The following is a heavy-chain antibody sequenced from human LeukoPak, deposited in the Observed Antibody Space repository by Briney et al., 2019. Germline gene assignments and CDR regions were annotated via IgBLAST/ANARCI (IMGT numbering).Heavy chain of an antibody. V-gene: IGHV3-23*01. CDR3: AKRIPNYYGMDV. CDR1: GFAFRSNA. Sequence: GGSLRLSCAASGFAFRSNAVTWVRQAPGKGLEWVSTISGSGTSTYYADSVKGRFTISRDNSKNTLYLQMNSLRAEDTAVYYCAKRIPNYYGMDVWGQGTTVTVSS. D-gene: IGHD2-15*01. J-gene: IGHJ6*02. CDR2: ISGSGTST.